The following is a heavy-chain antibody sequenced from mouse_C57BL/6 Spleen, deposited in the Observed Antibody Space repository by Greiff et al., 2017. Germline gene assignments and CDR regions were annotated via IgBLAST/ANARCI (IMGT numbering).Heavy chain of an antibody. Sequence: QVQLQPPGAELVRPGSSVKLSCKASGYTFTSYWMHWVKQRPIQGLEWIGNIDPSDSETHYNQKFKDKATLTVDKSSSTAYMQLSSLTSEDSAVYYCARSNPITTVVERYFDVWGTGTTVTVSS. CDR1: GYTFTSYW. V-gene: IGHV1-52*01. J-gene: IGHJ1*03. CDR3: ARSNPITTVVERYFDV. D-gene: IGHD1-1*01. CDR2: IDPSDSET.